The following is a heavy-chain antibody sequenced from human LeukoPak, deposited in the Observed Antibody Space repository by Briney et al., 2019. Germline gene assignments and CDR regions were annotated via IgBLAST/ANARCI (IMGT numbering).Heavy chain of an antibody. CDR1: GFTFSSYA. J-gene: IGHJ4*02. D-gene: IGHD3-22*01. CDR2: ISGSGGTT. V-gene: IGHV3-23*01. CDR3: AKGYYYDSSGYYWPIDY. Sequence: PGGSLRPSCAASGFTFSSYAMSWVRQAPGKGLEWVSAISGSGGTTYYADSVKGRFTISRDNSKNTLYLQMNSLRAEDTAVYYCAKGYYYDSSGYYWPIDYWGQGTLVTVSS.